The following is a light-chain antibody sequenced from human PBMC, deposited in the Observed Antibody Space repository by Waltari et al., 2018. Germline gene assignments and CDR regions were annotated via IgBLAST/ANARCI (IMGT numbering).Light chain of an antibody. CDR3: QQSYSTPLYT. CDR2: AAS. CDR1: QNIKTY. J-gene: IGKJ2*01. Sequence: DIQVTQSPSSLSAAIGDRVTISCRTSQNIKTYLNWYLQKPGKAPKLLIYAASTLLSWVPTRVSGSGSGTDFTLTISSVQVEDVATYFCQQSYSTPLYTTGQGTKIEIK. V-gene: IGKV1-39*01.